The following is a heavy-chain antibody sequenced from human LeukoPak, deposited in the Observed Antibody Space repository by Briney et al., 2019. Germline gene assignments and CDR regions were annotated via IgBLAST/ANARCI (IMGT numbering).Heavy chain of an antibody. CDR2: IYYSGST. J-gene: IGHJ4*02. CDR3: VRGTRSGHEYYFDY. Sequence: SETLSLTCTVSGGSISSYYWSWIRQPPGKGLEWIGYIYYSGSTNYNPSLKSRVTISVDTSKNQFSLKLSSVTAADTAVYYCVRGTRSGHEYYFDYWGQGTLVTVSS. D-gene: IGHD3-3*01. V-gene: IGHV4-59*01. CDR1: GGSISSYY.